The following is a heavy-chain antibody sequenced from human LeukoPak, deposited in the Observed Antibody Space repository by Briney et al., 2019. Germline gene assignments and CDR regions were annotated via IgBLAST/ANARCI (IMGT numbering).Heavy chain of an antibody. V-gene: IGHV3-21*01. CDR2: ISSSSSYI. CDR1: GFTFSSYS. Sequence: GGSLRLSCAASGFTFSSYSMNWVRQAPGKGLEWVSSISSSSSYIYYADSVKGRFTISRDNAKNSLYLQMNSLRAEDTAVYYCARTGGPENAFDIWGQGTMVTVSS. J-gene: IGHJ3*02. CDR3: ARTGGPENAFDI. D-gene: IGHD3-16*01.